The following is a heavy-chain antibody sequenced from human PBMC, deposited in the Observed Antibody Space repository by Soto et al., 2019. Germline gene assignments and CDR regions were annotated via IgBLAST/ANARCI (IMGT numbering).Heavy chain of an antibody. CDR1: GYTFTSYY. CDR2: INPSGGST. J-gene: IGHJ4*02. D-gene: IGHD6-13*01. CDR3: ARVGAGAGPLNY. Sequence: ASVKVSCKASGYTFTSYYMHWVRQAPGQGLEWMGIINPSGGSTSYAQKFQGRVTMTRDTSTSTVYMELSSLRSEDPAVYYCARVGAGAGPLNYWRQRTRVTVSS. V-gene: IGHV1-46*01.